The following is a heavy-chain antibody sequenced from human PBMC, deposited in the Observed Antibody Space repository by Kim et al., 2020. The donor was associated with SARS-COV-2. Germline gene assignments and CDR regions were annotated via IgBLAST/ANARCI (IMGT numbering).Heavy chain of an antibody. CDR1: GFTFNTYG. D-gene: IGHD1-26*01. V-gene: IGHV3-30*03. Sequence: GGSLRLSCAPSGFTFNTYGMHWVRQAPGKGLEWVAVISYDGSHKYYVDSVKGRFTISRDNPKNTLYLQMNSLRIEDTAVYYCARSFSGSYFGYDYWGQGSLVTVSS. CDR3: ARSFSGSYFGYDY. J-gene: IGHJ4*02. CDR2: ISYDGSHK.